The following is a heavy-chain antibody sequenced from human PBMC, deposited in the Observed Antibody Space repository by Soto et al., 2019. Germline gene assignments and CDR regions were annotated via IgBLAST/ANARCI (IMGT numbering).Heavy chain of an antibody. CDR2: ISGSGGST. CDR1: VFTFSSYA. D-gene: IGHD3-10*01. J-gene: IGHJ5*02. CDR3: AKDRRGPDNWFDP. Sequence: GGPLRLSCAASVFTFSSYAMSWVRQAPGKGLEWVSAISGSGGSTYYADSVKGRFTISRDNSKNTLYLQMNSLRAEDTAVYYCAKDRRGPDNWFDPWGQGTLVTVSS. V-gene: IGHV3-23*01.